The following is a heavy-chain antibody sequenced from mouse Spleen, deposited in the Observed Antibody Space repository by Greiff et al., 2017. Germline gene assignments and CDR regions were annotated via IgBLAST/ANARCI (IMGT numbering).Heavy chain of an antibody. CDR3: ARQGYDYDFAY. CDR1: GFTFSSYA. J-gene: IGHJ3*01. D-gene: IGHD2-4*01. Sequence: DVMLVESGGGLVKLGGSLKLSCAASGFTFSSYAMSWVRQTPEKRLEWVATISSGGGNTYYPDSVKGRFTISRDNAKNTLYLQMSSLKSEDTAMYYCARQGYDYDFAYWGQGTLVTVSA. CDR2: ISSGGGNT. V-gene: IGHV5-9*01.